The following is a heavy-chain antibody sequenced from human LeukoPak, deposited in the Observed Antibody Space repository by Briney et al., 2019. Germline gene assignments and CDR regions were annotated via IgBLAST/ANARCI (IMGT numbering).Heavy chain of an antibody. V-gene: IGHV4-39*01. CDR2: IYYSGST. D-gene: IGHD2-15*01. Sequence: SETLSLTCTVSGGSISSSSYYWGWIRQPPGKGLEWIGSIYYSGSTYYNPSLKSRVTISVDTSKNQSSLNLTSVTAADTAVYYCARTPTVSNWFDPWGQGTLVTVSS. CDR1: GGSISSSSYY. J-gene: IGHJ5*02. CDR3: ARTPTVSNWFDP.